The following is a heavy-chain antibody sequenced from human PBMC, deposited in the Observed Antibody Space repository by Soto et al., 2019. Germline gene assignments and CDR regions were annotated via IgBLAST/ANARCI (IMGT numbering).Heavy chain of an antibody. J-gene: IGHJ4*02. V-gene: IGHV3-23*01. Sequence: EVQLLESGGGLVQPGGSLRLSCAASGFTFSSFAMNWVRQAPGKGLEWVSVISGSGIATYYADSVKGRFTISRDDSKNTLYLQMNSLRADDTAVYYCVKDSSTWLASDYWGQGTLVTVSS. CDR3: VKDSSTWLASDY. CDR1: GFTFSSFA. D-gene: IGHD6-19*01. CDR2: ISGSGIAT.